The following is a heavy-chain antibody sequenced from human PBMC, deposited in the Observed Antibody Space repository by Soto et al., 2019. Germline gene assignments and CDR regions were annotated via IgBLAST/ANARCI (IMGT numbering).Heavy chain of an antibody. CDR2: MSSDGSKI. J-gene: IGHJ4*02. V-gene: IGHV3-30*18. CDR1: GFDFTYYA. Sequence: QVQLVESGGGAVQPGESLRLSCVASGFDFTYYAMHWVRQAPGKGLESVAVMSSDGSKIHHTDSVKGRFTISRDNSKNTVYLQRNSLRKEDTAVYFCAKDEGVGGTLGLFDYWGQGTLVSVSS. CDR3: AKDEGVGGTLGLFDY. D-gene: IGHD1-26*01.